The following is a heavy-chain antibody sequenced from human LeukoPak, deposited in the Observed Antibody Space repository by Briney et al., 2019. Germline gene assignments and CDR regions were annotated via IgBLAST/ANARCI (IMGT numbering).Heavy chain of an antibody. CDR1: GYIFTSYW. Sequence: GESLKISCKGSGYIFTSYWIGWVRQLPGKGLEWMGIIYPDDSDTRYSPSFQGQVTISADKSISTAYLQWSSLKASDTAMYYCARGRGYSYGYFDYWGQGILVTVSS. CDR3: ARGRGYSYGYFDY. J-gene: IGHJ4*02. V-gene: IGHV5-51*01. CDR2: IYPDDSDT. D-gene: IGHD5-18*01.